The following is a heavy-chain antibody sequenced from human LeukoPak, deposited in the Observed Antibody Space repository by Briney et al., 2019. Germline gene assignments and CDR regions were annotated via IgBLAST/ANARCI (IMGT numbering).Heavy chain of an antibody. V-gene: IGHV1-46*01. CDR3: ARALYYYGSGSYYNSFGAFDI. CDR1: GYTFTSYY. D-gene: IGHD3-10*01. Sequence: ASVKVSCKASGYTFTSYYMHWVRQAPGQGLEWMGIINPSGGSTSYAQKFQGRVTMTRDTSTSTVYMELSSLRSEDTAVYYCARALYYYGSGSYYNSFGAFDIWGQGTMVTVSS. J-gene: IGHJ3*02. CDR2: INPSGGST.